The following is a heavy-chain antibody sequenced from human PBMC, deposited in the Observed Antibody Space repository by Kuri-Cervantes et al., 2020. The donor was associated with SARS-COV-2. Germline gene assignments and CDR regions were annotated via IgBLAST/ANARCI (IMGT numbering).Heavy chain of an antibody. J-gene: IGHJ5*02. CDR1: SCSISGSTYY. V-gene: IGHV4-39*07. D-gene: IGHD5-24*01. CDR3: AREVAYKSPFDP. Sequence: GSLRLSCTVSSCSISGSTYYWGWIRQPPGKGLEWIGSIYHSGSTYYSPSLKSRVTISVDTSKNQFSLRLSSVTAADTAVYYCAREVAYKSPFDPWGQGTLVTVSS. CDR2: IYHSGST.